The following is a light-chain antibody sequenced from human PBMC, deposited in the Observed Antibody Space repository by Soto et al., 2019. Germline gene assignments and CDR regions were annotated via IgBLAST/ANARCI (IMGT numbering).Light chain of an antibody. CDR1: SSDVGGYNF. CDR2: DVI. Sequence: QSVLTQPASVSGSPGQSITISCTGTSSDVGGYNFVSWYQQHPGKAPKLMIYDVISRPSGVSDRFSGSKSGNTASLTISGLQADDEADYYCSSYTSSDSLVFGGGTKVTVL. J-gene: IGLJ3*02. CDR3: SSYTSSDSLV. V-gene: IGLV2-14*01.